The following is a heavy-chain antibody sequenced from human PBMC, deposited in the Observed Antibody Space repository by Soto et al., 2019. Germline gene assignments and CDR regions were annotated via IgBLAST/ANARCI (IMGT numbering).Heavy chain of an antibody. J-gene: IGHJ2*01. CDR1: GYTFTSSA. D-gene: IGHD5-12*01. Sequence: QVQLVQSGAEVKKPGASVKVSCKASGYTFTSSAIYWVRQATGQGLEWMGRMNPNTNNTAYAQTFQGRVTITADTSKNTAYMELSSLRFEDTAVYYCARGGGGYVLSFDLWGRGTLVTVSS. CDR3: ARGGGGYVLSFDL. CDR2: MNPNTNNT. V-gene: IGHV1-8*01.